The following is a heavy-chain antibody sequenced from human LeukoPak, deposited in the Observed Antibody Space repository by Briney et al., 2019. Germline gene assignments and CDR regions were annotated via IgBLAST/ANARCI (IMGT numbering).Heavy chain of an antibody. J-gene: IGHJ4*02. CDR3: AKWGDYDVLTGYYVSDY. CDR2: ITGSGGNT. D-gene: IGHD3-9*01. CDR1: GFTSSNYA. Sequence: GGSLRLSCAASGFTSSNYAMSWVRQAPGKGLEWVSAITGSGGNTYYADSVKGRFTISRDNSKNTVFLQMNSLRAEDTAVYYCAKWGDYDVLTGYYVSDYWGQGTLVTVSS. V-gene: IGHV3-23*01.